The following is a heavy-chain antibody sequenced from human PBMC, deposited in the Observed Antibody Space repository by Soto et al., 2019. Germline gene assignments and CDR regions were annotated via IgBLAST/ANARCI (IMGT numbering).Heavy chain of an antibody. CDR2: IWYDGSNK. CDR1: GSTFSSYG. V-gene: IGHV3-33*01. Sequence: QVQLVESGGGVVQPGRSLRLSCAASGSTFSSYGMHWVRQAPGKGLEGLAVIWYDGSNKYYADSVKRRFTIYRDNAKNTLYLKMSSLRAEDTAVYYCARDLITSGYRYYYYGMDVWGQGTTVTVSS. D-gene: IGHD3-22*01. J-gene: IGHJ6*02. CDR3: ARDLITSGYRYYYYGMDV.